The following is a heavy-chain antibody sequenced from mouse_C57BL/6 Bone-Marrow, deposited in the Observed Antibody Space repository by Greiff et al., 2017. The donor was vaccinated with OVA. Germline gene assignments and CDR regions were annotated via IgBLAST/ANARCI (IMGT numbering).Heavy chain of an antibody. J-gene: IGHJ4*01. D-gene: IGHD1-1*01. CDR2: IYPRSGNT. Sequence: VKLQESGAELARPGASVKLSCKASCYTFTSYGISWVKQRTGQGLEWIGEIYPRSGNTYYNEKFKGKATLTADKSSSTAYMELRSLTSEDSAVYFCARGAWYYGSSGAMDYWGQGTSVTVSS. CDR1: CYTFTSYG. CDR3: ARGAWYYGSSGAMDY. V-gene: IGHV1-81*01.